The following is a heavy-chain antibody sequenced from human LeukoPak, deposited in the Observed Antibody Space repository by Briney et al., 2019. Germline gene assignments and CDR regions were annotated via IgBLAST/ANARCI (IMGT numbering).Heavy chain of an antibody. Sequence: PGGSLRPSCAASGFTFSNAWMSWVRQAPGKGLEWVGRIKSKTDGGTTDYAAPVKGRFTISRDDSKNTLYLQMNSLKTEDTAVYYCTTDLGYSYGSLKYYFDYWGQGTLVTVSS. CDR1: GFTFSNAW. J-gene: IGHJ4*02. CDR3: TTDLGYSYGSLKYYFDY. CDR2: IKSKTDGGTT. V-gene: IGHV3-15*01. D-gene: IGHD5-18*01.